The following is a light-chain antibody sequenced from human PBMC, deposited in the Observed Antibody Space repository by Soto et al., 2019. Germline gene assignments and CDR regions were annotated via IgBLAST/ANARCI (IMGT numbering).Light chain of an antibody. CDR2: GNS. V-gene: IGLV1-40*01. J-gene: IGLJ1*01. Sequence: QSVLTQPPSVSGAPGQRVTIPCTGSSSNIGAGYDVHWYQQLPGTAPKLLIYGNSNRPSGVPDRFSGSKSGTSASLAITGLQAEDEADYYCQSYDSSLNYVFGTGTKLTVL. CDR3: QSYDSSLNYV. CDR1: SSNIGAGYD.